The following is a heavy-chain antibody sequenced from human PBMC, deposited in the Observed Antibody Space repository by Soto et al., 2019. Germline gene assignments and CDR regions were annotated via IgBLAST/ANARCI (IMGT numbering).Heavy chain of an antibody. Sequence: ASVKVSCKASGYTFTSYAMQWVRQAPGQRLEWMGWINAGNGNTNYAQKLQGRVTMTTDTSTSTAYMELRSLRSDDTAVYYCARDLRNWSVNDAFDIWGQGTMVTVSS. CDR1: GYTFTSYA. CDR3: ARDLRNWSVNDAFDI. V-gene: IGHV1-3*01. D-gene: IGHD1-1*01. CDR2: INAGNGNT. J-gene: IGHJ3*02.